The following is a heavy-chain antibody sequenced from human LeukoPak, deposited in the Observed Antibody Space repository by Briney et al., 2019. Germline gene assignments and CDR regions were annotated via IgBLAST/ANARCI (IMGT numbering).Heavy chain of an antibody. D-gene: IGHD6-13*01. CDR2: ISSSSSTI. CDR3: ARLEAAAGPYHYYYGMDV. V-gene: IGHV3-48*04. CDR1: GFTFSSYS. J-gene: IGHJ6*02. Sequence: GGSLRLSCAASGFTFSSYSMNWVRQAPGKGLEWVSYISSSSSTIYYADSVKGRFTISRDNAKNSLYLQMNSLRAEDTAVYYCARLEAAAGPYHYYYGMDVWGQGTTVTVSS.